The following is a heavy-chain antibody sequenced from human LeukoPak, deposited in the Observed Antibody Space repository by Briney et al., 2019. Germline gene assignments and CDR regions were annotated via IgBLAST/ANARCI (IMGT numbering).Heavy chain of an antibody. Sequence: SETLSLTCTVSGGSISSYYWSWLRQPPGKGLEWIGYIYYSGSTNYNPSLKSRVTISVDTSKNQFSLKLSSVTAADTAVYYCARGPPGFFDYWGQGTLVTVSS. J-gene: IGHJ4*02. D-gene: IGHD7-27*01. CDR1: GGSISSYY. V-gene: IGHV4-59*01. CDR3: ARGPPGFFDY. CDR2: IYYSGST.